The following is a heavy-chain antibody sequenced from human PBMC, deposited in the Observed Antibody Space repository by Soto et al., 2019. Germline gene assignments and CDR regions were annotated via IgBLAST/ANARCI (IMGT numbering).Heavy chain of an antibody. CDR3: ARGTDGAGLDY. CDR1: GFNFGLYW. CDR2: INRDGSEE. Sequence: EVQLVESGGGLVQPGGSLRLSCAASGFNFGLYWMNWVRQAPGKGLEWVANINRDGSEESFVDSVKGRFAISRDNAKNSRYLQMNRLGPEDTAVYYCARGTDGAGLDYWGQGTLVTVSS. J-gene: IGHJ4*02. V-gene: IGHV3-7*02. D-gene: IGHD3-16*01.